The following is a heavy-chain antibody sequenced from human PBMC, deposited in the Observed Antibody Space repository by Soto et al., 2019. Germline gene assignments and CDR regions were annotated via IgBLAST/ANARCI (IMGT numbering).Heavy chain of an antibody. V-gene: IGHV3-7*01. J-gene: IGHJ4*02. CDR1: GFTFSSYW. CDR3: ARDSIPGEEFNGY. Sequence: GESLKISCAASGFTFSSYWMSWVRQAPGKGLEWVANIKQDGSEKYYEDSVKGRFTISRDNAKNSLYLQMNSPRAEDTAVYYGARDSIPGEEFNGYWGQGTLVTVSS. D-gene: IGHD1-20*01. CDR2: IKQDGSEK.